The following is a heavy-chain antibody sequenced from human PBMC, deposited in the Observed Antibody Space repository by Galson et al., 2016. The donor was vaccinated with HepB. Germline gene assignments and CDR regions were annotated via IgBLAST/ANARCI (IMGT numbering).Heavy chain of an antibody. Sequence: SVKVSCKASGYTFTNYAFHWVRQAPGQRLEWMGWINAGNGNIKYSEKLQGRVTITRDTSASTAYMEVSSLRFEDTAVYYCARGGRVSQHDFWSGYYPKYMDVWGQGTTVTVSS. CDR1: GYTFTNYA. V-gene: IGHV1-3*01. D-gene: IGHD3-3*01. CDR2: INAGNGNI. CDR3: ARGGRVSQHDFWSGYYPKYMDV. J-gene: IGHJ6*03.